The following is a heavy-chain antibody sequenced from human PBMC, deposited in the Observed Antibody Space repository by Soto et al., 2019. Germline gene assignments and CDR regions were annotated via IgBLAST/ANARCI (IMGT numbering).Heavy chain of an antibody. Sequence: QVQLQESGPGLVKPSQTLSLTCTVSGGSIRSDGFYWTCVRHLPGKGLEWVGFIYYSGSTSYNPSLKSRLTISMDSSRNQFFLSLTSVTAADMAVYYCARGPKNLGGSFYYGMDVWGQGTTVTVSS. CDR3: ARGPKNLGGSFYYGMDV. J-gene: IGHJ6*02. CDR2: IYYSGST. V-gene: IGHV4-31*03. CDR1: GGSIRSDGFY.